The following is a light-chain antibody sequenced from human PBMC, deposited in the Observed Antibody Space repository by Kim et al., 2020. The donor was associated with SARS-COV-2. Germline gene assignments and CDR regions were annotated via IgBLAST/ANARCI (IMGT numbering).Light chain of an antibody. CDR1: QNIGTY. V-gene: IGKV3-11*01. CDR2: AAS. J-gene: IGKJ4*01. Sequence: EIVLTQSPGALSLSPGERATLSCRASQNIGTYLSWFQQKPGQAPRLLIYAASSRATDIPARFSGSGSGTDFTLTISSLEPEDFAVYYCQQHSSWPLTFGEGTKVEIK. CDR3: QQHSSWPLT.